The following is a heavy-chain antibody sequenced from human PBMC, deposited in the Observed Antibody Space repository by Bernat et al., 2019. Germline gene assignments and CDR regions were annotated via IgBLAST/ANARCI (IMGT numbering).Heavy chain of an antibody. Sequence: EVQLLESGGGLVQPGGSLRLSCAASEFTFSSYAMSWVRQAPGKGLEWVSGISGSGGSTYYADSVKGRFTISRDNYKNTLFLQMNSLRAEDTAVYYCATTKVVGATMGEAGWGQGTLVTVSS. V-gene: IGHV3-23*01. D-gene: IGHD1-26*01. J-gene: IGHJ4*02. CDR1: EFTFSSYA. CDR3: ATTKVVGATMGEAG. CDR2: ISGSGGST.